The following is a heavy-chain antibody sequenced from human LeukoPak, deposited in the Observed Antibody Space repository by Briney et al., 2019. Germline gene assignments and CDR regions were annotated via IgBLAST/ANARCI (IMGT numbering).Heavy chain of an antibody. J-gene: IGHJ5*02. V-gene: IGHV3-21*01. Sequence: PGGSLRLSCAASGFTFSSYSMNWVRQAPGKGLEWVSSISSSSSYIYYADSVKGRFTISRDNAKNSLYLQMNSLRAEDTAVYYCATMTTVTTNSWFDPWGQGTLVTVSS. CDR2: ISSSSSYI. CDR1: GFTFSSYS. CDR3: ATMTTVTTNSWFDP. D-gene: IGHD4-17*01.